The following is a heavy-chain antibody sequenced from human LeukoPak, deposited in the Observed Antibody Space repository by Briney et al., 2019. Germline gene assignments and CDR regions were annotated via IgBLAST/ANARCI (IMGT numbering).Heavy chain of an antibody. V-gene: IGHV3-48*03. CDR1: GFTFSTYE. D-gene: IGHD2-2*03. J-gene: IGHJ5*02. CDR3: ARGTGYCLDP. CDR2: ISTSGSTI. Sequence: GGSLRLSCAASGFTFSTYEMNWVRQAPGKGLEWVSYISTSGSTIYYADSVKGRFTISRDDAKNSLYLQMNSLRAEDTAIYYCARGTGYCLDPWGQGTLVTVSS.